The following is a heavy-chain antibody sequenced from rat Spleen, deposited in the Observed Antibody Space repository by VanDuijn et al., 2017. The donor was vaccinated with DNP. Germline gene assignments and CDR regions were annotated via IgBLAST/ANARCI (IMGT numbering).Heavy chain of an antibody. CDR1: GFIFSNYW. Sequence: EVQLVESGGGPVQPGRSLKVSCLASGFIFSNYWMTWIRQAPGKGLEWVASITKTGDSTYYSDSVKGRFSISRDNAKSTLYLQMNSLRSEETATYYCTRGITTGDYFDYWGQGVMVTVSS. J-gene: IGHJ2*01. V-gene: IGHV5-31*01. D-gene: IGHD1-10*01. CDR3: TRGITTGDYFDY. CDR2: ITKTGDST.